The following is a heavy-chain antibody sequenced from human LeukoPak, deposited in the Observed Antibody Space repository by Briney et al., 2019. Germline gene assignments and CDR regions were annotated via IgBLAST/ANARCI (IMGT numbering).Heavy chain of an antibody. CDR2: ISGSGGST. Sequence: GRSLRLSCAASGFTFSSYAMSWVRQAPGKGLEWVSAISGSGGSTYYADSVKGRFTISRDNSKNTLYLQMNSLRAEDTAVYYCAIRAHAYYYYYMDVWGKGTTVTVSS. V-gene: IGHV3-23*01. CDR1: GFTFSSYA. J-gene: IGHJ6*03. D-gene: IGHD4-17*01. CDR3: AIRAHAYYYYYMDV.